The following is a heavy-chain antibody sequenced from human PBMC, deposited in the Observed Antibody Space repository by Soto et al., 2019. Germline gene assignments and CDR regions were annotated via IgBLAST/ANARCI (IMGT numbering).Heavy chain of an antibody. D-gene: IGHD3-10*01. CDR3: AKDHYVSAIYGMDV. J-gene: IGHJ6*01. Sequence: EVHLVESGGGLVQPGRSLRLSCAASGFRFEDYAMHWVRQAPGKGLEWVSGIAWNSDIIGYADSVKGRFTISRDNGKNSLYLQMNSLRPEDTALYYCAKDHYVSAIYGMDVWGQGNTVTVSS. V-gene: IGHV3-9*01. CDR2: IAWNSDII. CDR1: GFRFEDYA.